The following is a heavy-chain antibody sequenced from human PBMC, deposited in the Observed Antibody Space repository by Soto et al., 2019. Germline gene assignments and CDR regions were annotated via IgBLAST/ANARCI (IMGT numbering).Heavy chain of an antibody. D-gene: IGHD5-18*01. Sequence: QVQLVESGGGVVQPGRSLRLSFASSGFTFSSYAMHWVRQAPGKGLEWVAVISYDGSNKYYADSVKGRFTISRDNSKNTLYLQMNSLRAEDTAVYYCARYGRGTAMDSFDYWGQGTLVTVSS. CDR1: GFTFSSYA. J-gene: IGHJ4*02. V-gene: IGHV3-30-3*01. CDR3: ARYGRGTAMDSFDY. CDR2: ISYDGSNK.